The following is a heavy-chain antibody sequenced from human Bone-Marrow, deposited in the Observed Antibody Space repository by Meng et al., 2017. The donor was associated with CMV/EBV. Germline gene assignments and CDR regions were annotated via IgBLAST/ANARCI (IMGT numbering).Heavy chain of an antibody. V-gene: IGHV3-7*01. CDR2: INLYGSEK. J-gene: IGHJ6*02. D-gene: IGHD3-22*01. CDR1: GFSFSKHW. CDR3: ARDVSRGWYYGMDV. Sequence: GESLKISCVASGFSFSKHWMSWVRQAPGKGLEYLANINLYGSEKYYMDSVKGRFTISRDNAKNSLFLQMNSLRAEDTAVYYCARDVSRGWYYGMDVWGQGTTVTVSS.